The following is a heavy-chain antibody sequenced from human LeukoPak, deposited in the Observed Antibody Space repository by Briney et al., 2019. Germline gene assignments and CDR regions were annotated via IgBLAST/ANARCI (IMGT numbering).Heavy chain of an antibody. Sequence: GGSLRLSCAASGFTFSSYAMSWVRQPPGKGLEWVSAISGNGGSTFYADSVKGRFTISRDNSKNTLYLQMNGLRAEDTAVYYYAKKAGFVVVPAANYYFDYWGQGTLVTVSS. CDR1: GFTFSSYA. CDR3: AKKAGFVVVPAANYYFDY. D-gene: IGHD2-2*01. J-gene: IGHJ4*02. CDR2: ISGNGGST. V-gene: IGHV3-23*01.